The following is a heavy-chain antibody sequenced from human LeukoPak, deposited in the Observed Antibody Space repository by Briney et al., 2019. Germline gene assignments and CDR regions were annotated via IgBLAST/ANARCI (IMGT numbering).Heavy chain of an antibody. V-gene: IGHV1-18*04. CDR3: ARDPHIAAAGYNWFDP. CDR1: GYTFTSYG. Sequence: GASVKVSCKASGYTFTSYGISWVRQAPGQGLEWMGRISAYNGNTNYAQKLQGRVTMTTDTSTSTAYMELRSLRSDDTAVYYCARDPHIAAAGYNWFDPWGQGTLVTVSS. D-gene: IGHD6-13*01. J-gene: IGHJ5*02. CDR2: ISAYNGNT.